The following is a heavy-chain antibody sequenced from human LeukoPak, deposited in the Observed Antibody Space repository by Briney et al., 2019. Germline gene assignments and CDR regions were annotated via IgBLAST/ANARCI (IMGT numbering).Heavy chain of an antibody. V-gene: IGHV3-30*02. CDR3: AKARQKDNWFDP. CDR2: IRYDGSNK. Sequence: PGGSLRLSCAASGLTFSSYGMHWVRQAPGKGLEWVAFIRYDGSNKYYADSVKGRFTISRDNSKNTLYLQMNSLRAEDTAVYYCAKARQKDNWFDPWGQGTLVTVSS. CDR1: GLTFSSYG. J-gene: IGHJ5*02.